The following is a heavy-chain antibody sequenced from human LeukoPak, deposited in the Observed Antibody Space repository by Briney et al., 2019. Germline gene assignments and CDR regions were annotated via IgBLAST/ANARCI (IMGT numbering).Heavy chain of an antibody. V-gene: IGHV4-59*01. D-gene: IGHD1-7*01. CDR1: GGSISSYY. Sequence: PSETLSLTRTVSGGSISSYYWSWIRQPPGKGLEWIGYIYYSGSTNYNPSLKSRVTISVDTSKNQFSLKLSSVTAADTAVYYCARDRGTGTTPDFDYWGQGTLVTVSS. CDR2: IYYSGST. CDR3: ARDRGTGTTPDFDY. J-gene: IGHJ4*02.